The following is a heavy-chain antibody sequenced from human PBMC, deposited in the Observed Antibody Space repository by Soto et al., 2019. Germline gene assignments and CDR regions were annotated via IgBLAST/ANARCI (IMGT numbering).Heavy chain of an antibody. Sequence: QVQLVQSGGEVRTPGASVTVSCKASGYTFSRYGMSWVRQAPGQGLEWMGWISTYNGKTNYAHKFQDRVTMATDTSTSAVYLEMRSLKFDDSSVYYFAREGDVPYYDYGRDGWGQGPTVFVSS. CDR1: GYTFSRYG. CDR2: ISTYNGKT. D-gene: IGHD3-16*01. J-gene: IGHJ6*02. CDR3: AREGDVPYYDYGRDG. V-gene: IGHV1-18*01.